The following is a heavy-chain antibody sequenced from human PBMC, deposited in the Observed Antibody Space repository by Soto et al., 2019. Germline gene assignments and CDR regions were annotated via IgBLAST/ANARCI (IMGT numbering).Heavy chain of an antibody. V-gene: IGHV2-26*01. CDR2: IFSNDEK. D-gene: IGHD3-9*01. J-gene: IGHJ4*02. Sequence: SGPTLVNPTETLTLTCTVSGFSLSNARMGVSWIRQPPGKALEWLAHIFSNDEKSYSTSLKSRLTISKDTSKSQVVLTMTNMDPVDTATYYCARTPFRSYYDILTGYPYYFDYWGQGTPVTVSS. CDR1: GFSLSNARMG. CDR3: ARTPFRSYYDILTGYPYYFDY.